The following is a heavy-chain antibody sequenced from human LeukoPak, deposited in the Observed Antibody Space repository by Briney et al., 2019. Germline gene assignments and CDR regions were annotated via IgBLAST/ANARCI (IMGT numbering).Heavy chain of an antibody. CDR3: ARGGYYGSGNDFRFDP. J-gene: IGHJ5*02. CDR2: IIPIFGTA. V-gene: IGHV1-69*06. Sequence: SVKVSCKASGGTFSSYAISWVRQAPGQGLEWMGGIIPIFGTANYAQKFQGRVTITADKSTSTAYMELSSLRSEDTAVYYCARGGYYGSGNDFRFDPWGQGTLVTVSS. D-gene: IGHD3-10*01. CDR1: GGTFSSYA.